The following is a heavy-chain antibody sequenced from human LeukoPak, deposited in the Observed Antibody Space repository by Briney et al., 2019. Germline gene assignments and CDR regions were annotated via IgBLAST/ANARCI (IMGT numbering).Heavy chain of an antibody. J-gene: IGHJ5*02. Sequence: GESLKISCKGSGYSFTSYWIAWVRQMPGKGLEWMGIIYPGDSDTRYSPSFQGQVTISADKSISTAYLQWSSLKASDTAMYYCARQLSRDGYNHYAAWAQRTLLTVSS. V-gene: IGHV5-51*01. CDR1: GYSFTSYW. CDR3: ARQLSRDGYNHYAA. D-gene: IGHD5-24*01. CDR2: IYPGDSDT.